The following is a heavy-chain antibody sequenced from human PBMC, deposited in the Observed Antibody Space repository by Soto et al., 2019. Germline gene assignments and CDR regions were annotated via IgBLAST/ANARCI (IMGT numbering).Heavy chain of an antibody. D-gene: IGHD3-16*02. Sequence: ASVKVSCKASGYTFTSYYMHWVRQAPGQGLEWMGIINPSGGSTSYAQKFQGRVTMTRDTSTSTVYMELSSLRSEDTAVYYCARDTPSMITFGGVIASYYGMDVWGQGTTVTVS. CDR2: INPSGGST. CDR1: GYTFTSYY. CDR3: ARDTPSMITFGGVIASYYGMDV. V-gene: IGHV1-46*01. J-gene: IGHJ6*02.